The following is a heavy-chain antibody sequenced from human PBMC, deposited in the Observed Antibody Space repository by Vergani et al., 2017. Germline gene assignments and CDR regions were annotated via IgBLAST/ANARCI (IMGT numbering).Heavy chain of an antibody. V-gene: IGHV3-30-3*01. D-gene: IGHD3-22*01. CDR1: GFTFSSYA. Sequence: QVQLVESGGGVVQPGRSLRLSCAASGFTFSSYAIYWVRQAPGKGLEWVAVISYDGSNKYYADSVKGRFTISRDNSKNTLYLQMNSLRAEDTAVYYCARSSRVDYYDSSGYLDYWGQGTLVTVSS. CDR2: ISYDGSNK. CDR3: ARSSRVDYYDSSGYLDY. J-gene: IGHJ4*02.